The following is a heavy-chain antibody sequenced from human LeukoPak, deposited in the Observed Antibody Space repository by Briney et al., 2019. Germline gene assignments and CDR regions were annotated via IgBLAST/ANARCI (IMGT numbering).Heavy chain of an antibody. CDR3: ASMYSSGWYYFDY. V-gene: IGHV4-30-4*08. D-gene: IGHD6-19*01. J-gene: IGHJ4*02. Sequence: SQTLSLTCTVSGGSISSGDYYWSWIRQPPGKGLEWIGYIYYSGSTYYNPSLKSRVTISVGTSKNQFSLILSSVTAADTAVYYCASMYSSGWYYFDYWGQGTLVTVSS. CDR1: GGSISSGDYY. CDR2: IYYSGST.